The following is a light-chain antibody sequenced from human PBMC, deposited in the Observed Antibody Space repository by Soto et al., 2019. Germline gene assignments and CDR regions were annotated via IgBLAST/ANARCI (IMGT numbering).Light chain of an antibody. J-gene: IGKJ1*01. CDR3: QHYNTYLWT. Sequence: NRMTDAVSTLSASVGDRGTVTCRASQSISSWLAWYQQKAGKAPKLLIYKASALESGVPSRFSGSGSGTEFTLTISSLEPEDFATYYCQHYNTYLWTFGQGTKVAIK. CDR1: QSISSW. V-gene: IGKV1-5*03. CDR2: KAS.